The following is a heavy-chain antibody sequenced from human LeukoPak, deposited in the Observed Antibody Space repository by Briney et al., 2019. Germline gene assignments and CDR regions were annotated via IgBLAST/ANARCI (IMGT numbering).Heavy chain of an antibody. V-gene: IGHV3-23*01. J-gene: IGHJ4*02. CDR2: ISGSGGNT. D-gene: IGHD4-23*01. Sequence: GESLKISCVASGFTFSSYAMTWVRQAPGKGLEWVSGISGSGGNTYYADSVKGRFTISRDNSKNTLHVQMNSLRVEDTAIYYCATGPTVVDYWGQGTLVTVSS. CDR1: GFTFSSYA. CDR3: ATGPTVVDY.